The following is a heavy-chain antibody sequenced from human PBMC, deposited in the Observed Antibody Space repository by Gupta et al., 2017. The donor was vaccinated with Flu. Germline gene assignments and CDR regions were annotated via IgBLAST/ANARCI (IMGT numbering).Heavy chain of an antibody. CDR1: GFTFSDYY. Sequence: QVQLVASGRGLVKPGGSLRLSCATSGFTFSDYYMGWTRQTPGKRLEWVSYLSGHSDTINYADSLKGRFTISRDNAKNSLYLQMNSLRVEDTAIYFCARGDCAANNCYEVAGAFKIWGQGTVVTVS. D-gene: IGHD2-21*01. CDR3: ARGDCAANNCYEVAGAFKI. J-gene: IGHJ3*02. CDR2: LSGHSDTI. V-gene: IGHV3-11*01.